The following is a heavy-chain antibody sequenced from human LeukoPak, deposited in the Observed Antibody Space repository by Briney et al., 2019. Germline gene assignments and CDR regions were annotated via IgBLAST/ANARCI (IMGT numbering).Heavy chain of an antibody. CDR2: IYYSGST. J-gene: IGHJ4*02. CDR3: ARGPRGAARPYYFDY. CDR1: GGSISSSSYY. D-gene: IGHD6-6*01. Sequence: SETLSLTCTVSGGSISSSSYYWGWIRQPPGKGLEWIGSIYYSGSTYYNPSLKSRVTISVDTSKNQFSLKLSSVTAADTAVYYCARGPRGAARPYYFDYWGQGTLVTVSP. V-gene: IGHV4-39*01.